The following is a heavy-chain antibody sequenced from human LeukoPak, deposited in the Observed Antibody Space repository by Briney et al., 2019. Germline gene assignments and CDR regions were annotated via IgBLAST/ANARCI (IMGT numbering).Heavy chain of an antibody. J-gene: IGHJ4*02. CDR1: GFTFDDYA. Sequence: AGGSLRLSCAASGFTFDDYAMHWVRQAPGKGLVWVSRISSDGNTTRYADSVKGRFAISRDNAKNSLYLQMNSLRAEDTAVYYCAREGPSGSYANYWGQGTLVTVSS. V-gene: IGHV3-74*01. D-gene: IGHD3-10*01. CDR3: AREGPSGSYANY. CDR2: ISSDGNTT.